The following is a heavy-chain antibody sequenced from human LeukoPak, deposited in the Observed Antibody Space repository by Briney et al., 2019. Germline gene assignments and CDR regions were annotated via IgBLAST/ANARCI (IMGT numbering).Heavy chain of an antibody. D-gene: IGHD6-19*01. J-gene: IGHJ4*02. CDR3: ARDLNTGYSSGWYIDY. V-gene: IGHV3-21*01. CDR1: GFTFSTYS. Sequence: RGSLRLSCADSGFTFSTYSMNWVRQAPGKGLEWVSSISSSSTYIYYADSVKGRFTISRGNAKNSLYLQMNSLRAEDTAVYYCARDLNTGYSSGWYIDYWGQGTLVTVSS. CDR2: ISSSSTYI.